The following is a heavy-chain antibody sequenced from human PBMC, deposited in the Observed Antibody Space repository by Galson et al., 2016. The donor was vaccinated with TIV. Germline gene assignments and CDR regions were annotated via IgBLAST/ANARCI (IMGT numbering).Heavy chain of an antibody. V-gene: IGHV2-70*11. Sequence: PALVKPPQTLTLTCTFSGFSLSDSGMCVTWIRQPPGKALEWLGRIDWDDDIYYTYRTPLKTRLTISKDTSKNQVVLTLTNVDPVDTATYYCARISGYYDNSCYYRPRDFDSWGQGNLVTVTS. CDR1: GFSLSDSGMC. J-gene: IGHJ5*01. D-gene: IGHD3-22*01. CDR3: ARISGYYDNSCYYRPRDFDS. CDR2: IDWDDDI.